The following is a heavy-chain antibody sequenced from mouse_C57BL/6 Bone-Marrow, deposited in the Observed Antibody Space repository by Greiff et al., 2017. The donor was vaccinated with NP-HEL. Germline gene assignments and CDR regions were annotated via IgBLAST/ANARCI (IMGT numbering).Heavy chain of an antibody. Sequence: QVQLQQPGAELVKPGASVKLSCKASGYTFTSYWMHWVKQRPGQGLEWIGMIHPNSGSTNYNEKFKSKATLTVDKSSSTAYMQLSSLTSEDSAVYYCAREGYYDYPAAWFADWGQGTLVTVSA. CDR1: GYTFTSYW. D-gene: IGHD2-4*01. CDR2: IHPNSGST. CDR3: AREGYYDYPAAWFAD. V-gene: IGHV1-64*01. J-gene: IGHJ3*01.